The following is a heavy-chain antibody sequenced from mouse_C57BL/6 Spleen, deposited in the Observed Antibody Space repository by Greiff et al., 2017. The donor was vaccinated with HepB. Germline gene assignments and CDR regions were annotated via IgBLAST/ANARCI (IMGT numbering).Heavy chain of an antibody. V-gene: IGHV1-26*01. CDR3: ARGGISLDY. CDR2: INPNNGGT. Sequence: EVQLQQSGPELVKPGASVKISCKASGYTFTDYYMNWVKQSHGKSLEWIGDINPNNGGTSYNQKFKGKATLTVDKSSSTAYMELRSLTSEDSAVYYCARGGISLDYWGQGTTLTVSS. J-gene: IGHJ2*01. CDR1: GYTFTDYY.